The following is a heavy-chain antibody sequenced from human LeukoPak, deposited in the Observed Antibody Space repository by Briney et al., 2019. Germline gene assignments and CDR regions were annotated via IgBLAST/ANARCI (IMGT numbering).Heavy chain of an antibody. CDR2: IYTSGST. J-gene: IGHJ6*03. CDR1: GGSITSGNYY. V-gene: IGHV4-61*02. Sequence: SETLSLTCTVSGGSITSGNYYWSWIRQPAGEGLEWIGRIYTSGSTNYNPSLKSRVTISIDTSKNQFSLKLSSVTAADTAVYYCARVNYDFWSGYFDYFYMDVWGKGTTVTVSS. CDR3: ARVNYDFWSGYFDYFYMDV. D-gene: IGHD3-3*01.